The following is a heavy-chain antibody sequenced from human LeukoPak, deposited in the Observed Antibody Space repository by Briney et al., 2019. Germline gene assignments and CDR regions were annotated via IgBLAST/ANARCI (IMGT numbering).Heavy chain of an antibody. D-gene: IGHD1-26*01. CDR2: LYHSGST. Sequence: SETLSLTCTVSGGSISTTNYYWGWIRQPPGKGLEWIGSLYHSGSTYYNPSLKSRVTISVDTSKIQFSLKLSSVTAADTAVYYCARGGKSYPYYFDYWGQGTLVTVSS. J-gene: IGHJ4*02. CDR1: GGSISTTNYY. CDR3: ARGGKSYPYYFDY. V-gene: IGHV4-39*07.